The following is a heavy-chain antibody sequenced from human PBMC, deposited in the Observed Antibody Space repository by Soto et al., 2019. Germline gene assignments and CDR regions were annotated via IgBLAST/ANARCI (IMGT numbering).Heavy chain of an antibody. V-gene: IGHV1-69*12. CDR3: ARVYTVTTVQGYYYGMDV. J-gene: IGHJ6*02. Sequence: QVQLVQSGAEVKKPGSSVKVSCKASGGTFSSYAISWVRQAPGQGLEWMGGIIPIFGTANYAQKFQGRVTITADESTSTAYMELSSLRSDDTAVYYCARVYTVTTVQGYYYGMDVWGQGTTVTVSS. D-gene: IGHD4-4*01. CDR1: GGTFSSYA. CDR2: IIPIFGTA.